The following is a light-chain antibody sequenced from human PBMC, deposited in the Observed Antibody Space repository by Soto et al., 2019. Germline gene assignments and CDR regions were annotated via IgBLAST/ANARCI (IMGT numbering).Light chain of an antibody. CDR1: QSVSSN. V-gene: IGKV3-15*01. CDR3: QQYNNWPPT. CDR2: GAS. Sequence: EIVMTQSPATLSVSPGERATLSCRASQSVSSNLAWYQQKPGQAPRLIIYGASTRATGIPARFSGSRSGTEFTLTISLLQSEDFAVYYCQQYNNWPPTFGQGTRLEIK. J-gene: IGKJ5*01.